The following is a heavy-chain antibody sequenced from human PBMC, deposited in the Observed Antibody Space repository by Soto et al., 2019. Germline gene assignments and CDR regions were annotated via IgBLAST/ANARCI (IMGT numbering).Heavy chain of an antibody. CDR1: GFSFSDHY. Sequence: PGGSLRLSCAASGFSFSDHYMDWVRQAPGKGLEWVGRTRNKANSYTTEYAASVKGRFTISRDDSKNSLYLQMNSLKTEDTAVYYCVRDISGYNYDYWGQGTLVTVSS. V-gene: IGHV3-72*01. D-gene: IGHD3-22*01. CDR2: TRNKANSYTT. CDR3: VRDISGYNYDY. J-gene: IGHJ4*02.